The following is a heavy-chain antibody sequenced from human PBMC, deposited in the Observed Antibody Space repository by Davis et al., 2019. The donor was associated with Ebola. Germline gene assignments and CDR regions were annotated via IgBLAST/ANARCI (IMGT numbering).Heavy chain of an antibody. CDR3: SNLWFGGGGDY. Sequence: PGGSLRLSCAASGLTFSSYAMHWVRQAPGKGLEWVAVISYDGSNKYYADSVKGRFTISRDNSKNTLYLQMNSLRAEDTAVYYCSNLWFGGGGDYWGQGTLVTVSS. D-gene: IGHD3-10*01. CDR2: ISYDGSNK. V-gene: IGHV3-30-3*01. CDR1: GLTFSSYA. J-gene: IGHJ4*02.